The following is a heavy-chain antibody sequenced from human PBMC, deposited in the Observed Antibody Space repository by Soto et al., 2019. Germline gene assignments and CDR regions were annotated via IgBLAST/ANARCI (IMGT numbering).Heavy chain of an antibody. V-gene: IGHV4-31*03. Sequence: QVQLQESGPGLVKPSQTLTLTCKVSGGSISSSNYYWGWVRQLPGKGLEWIGYIHYGGSTHYNPSLKSRLSISVDTSKNEFSLQLSSVTAADTAVCFCARDRGHYVWGLSSPYGMDVWGQGTLVTVSS. CDR3: ARDRGHYVWGLSSPYGMDV. CDR1: GGSISSSNYY. D-gene: IGHD3-16*01. CDR2: IHYGGST. J-gene: IGHJ6*02.